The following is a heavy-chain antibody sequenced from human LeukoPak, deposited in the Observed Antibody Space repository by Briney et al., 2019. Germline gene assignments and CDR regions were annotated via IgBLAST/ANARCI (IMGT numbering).Heavy chain of an antibody. V-gene: IGHV4-59*01. CDR2: IYYSGST. CDR3: ARAHCSSTSCYDRTFYGMDV. CDR1: GGSISSYY. J-gene: IGHJ6*02. Sequence: SETLSLTCTVPGGSISSYYWSWIRQPPGKGLEWIGYIYYSGSTNYNPSLKSRVTISVDTSKNQFSLKLSSVTAADTAVYYCARAHCSSTSCYDRTFYGMDVWGQGTTVTVSS. D-gene: IGHD2-2*01.